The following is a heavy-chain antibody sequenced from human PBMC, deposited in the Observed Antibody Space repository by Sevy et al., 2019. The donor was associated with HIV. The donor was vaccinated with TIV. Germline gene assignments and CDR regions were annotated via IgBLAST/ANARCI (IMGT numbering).Heavy chain of an antibody. CDR3: AALYDRAGQYPPIFDN. V-gene: IGHV4-30-4*01. CDR2: MYYSGST. D-gene: IGHD3-22*01. Sequence: SETLSLTCTVSGDSISSGDYFWSWIRQPPGKGLEWLGYMYYSGSTYYNPSLKSRVTISVDTSKNHFFLKLTSVTAADTAVYYCAALYDRAGQYPPIFDNWGQGTLVTVSS. CDR1: GDSISSGDYF. J-gene: IGHJ4*02.